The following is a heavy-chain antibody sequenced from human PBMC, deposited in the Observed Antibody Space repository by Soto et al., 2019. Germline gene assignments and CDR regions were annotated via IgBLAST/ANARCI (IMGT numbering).Heavy chain of an antibody. D-gene: IGHD6-13*01. CDR1: GGTFSSYT. J-gene: IGHJ4*02. V-gene: IGHV1-69*02. Sequence: QVQLVQSGAAVKKPGSSVKVSCKASGGTFSSYTISWVRQAPGQGLEWMGRIIPILGIANYAQKFQGRVTITADKSTSTAYMELSSLRSEDTAVYYCARGAIAAAGTPFGYWGQGTLVTVSS. CDR3: ARGAIAAAGTPFGY. CDR2: IIPILGIA.